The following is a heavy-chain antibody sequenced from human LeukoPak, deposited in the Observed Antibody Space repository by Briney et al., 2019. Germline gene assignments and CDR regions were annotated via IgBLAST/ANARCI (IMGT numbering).Heavy chain of an antibody. CDR3: AELGITMIGGV. J-gene: IGHJ6*04. V-gene: IGHV3-23*01. D-gene: IGHD3-10*02. CDR2: IFPSGGEI. CDR1: GFTFSTFA. Sequence: PGGSLRLSCEASGFTFSTFAMIWVRQPPVKGLEWVSSIFPSGGEIHYADPVRGRFTISRDNAKNSLYLRMNSRRVEDTAVYYCAELGITMIGGVWGKGTTVTISS.